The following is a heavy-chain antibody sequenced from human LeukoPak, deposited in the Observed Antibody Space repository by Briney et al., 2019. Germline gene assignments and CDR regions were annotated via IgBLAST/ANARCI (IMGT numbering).Heavy chain of an antibody. J-gene: IGHJ5*02. D-gene: IGHD3-10*01. Sequence: GGSLRLSCAASGFTFSSYGMHWVRQAPGKGLEWVSTISGSGGGTYYADSVKGRFTISRDNSKNTLYLQMNSLRAEDTAVYYCARGFYYGSGTIGGDWFDPWGQGTLVTVSS. CDR3: ARGFYYGSGTIGGDWFDP. V-gene: IGHV3-23*01. CDR1: GFTFSSYG. CDR2: ISGSGGGT.